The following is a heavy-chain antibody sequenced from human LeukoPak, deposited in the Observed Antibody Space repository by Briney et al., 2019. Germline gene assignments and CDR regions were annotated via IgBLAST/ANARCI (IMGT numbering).Heavy chain of an antibody. CDR2: MNPNSGNT. D-gene: IGHD3-22*01. CDR1: GYTFTSYD. CDR3: ARGLYYYDSSGYYRNFDY. V-gene: IGHV1-8*01. Sequence: GASVKVSCKASGYTFTSYDINWVRQATGQGLEWMGWMNPNSGNTGYAQKFQGRVTMTRNTSISTAYMELSSLRSEDTAVCYCARGLYYYDSSGYYRNFDYWGQGTLVTVSS. J-gene: IGHJ4*02.